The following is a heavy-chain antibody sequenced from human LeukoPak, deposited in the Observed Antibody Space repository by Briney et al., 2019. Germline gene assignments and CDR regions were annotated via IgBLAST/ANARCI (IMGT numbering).Heavy chain of an antibody. D-gene: IGHD3-3*01. CDR1: GFTFDDYA. V-gene: IGHV3-9*01. CDR2: ISWNSGDI. J-gene: IGHJ6*03. Sequence: GGSLRLSCAASGFTFDDYAMHWVRQAPGKGLEWVSGISWNSGDIGYADSVKGRFTISRDNAKNSLYLQMNSLRAEDTALYYCARLEYDFWSGSDYYYMDVWGKGTTVTVSS. CDR3: ARLEYDFWSGSDYYYMDV.